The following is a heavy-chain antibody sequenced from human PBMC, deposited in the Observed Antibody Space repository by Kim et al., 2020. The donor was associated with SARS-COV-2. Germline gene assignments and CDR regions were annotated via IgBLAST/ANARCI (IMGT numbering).Heavy chain of an antibody. D-gene: IGHD4-17*01. V-gene: IGHV1-18*01. Sequence: NYAQKLQGRVTMTTDTSTSTAYMELRSLRSDDTAVYYCARVPRKDYGDYLWGQGILVTVSS. CDR3: ARVPRKDYGDYL. J-gene: IGHJ4*02.